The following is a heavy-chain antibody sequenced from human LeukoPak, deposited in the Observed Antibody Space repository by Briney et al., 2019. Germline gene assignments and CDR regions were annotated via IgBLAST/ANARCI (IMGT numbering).Heavy chain of an antibody. D-gene: IGHD6-19*01. CDR2: IYYSGST. J-gene: IGHJ5*02. Sequence: SETLSLTCTVSGGSINNYYWSWIRQPPGKRLEWIGHIYYSGSTNYNPSLKSRVTISLDTSKNQFSLKVTSVTAADTAVYYCARAEEAYSSDWFTSSSFDPWGQGTLVTVSS. CDR3: ARAEEAYSSDWFTSSSFDP. CDR1: GGSINNYY. V-gene: IGHV4-59*01.